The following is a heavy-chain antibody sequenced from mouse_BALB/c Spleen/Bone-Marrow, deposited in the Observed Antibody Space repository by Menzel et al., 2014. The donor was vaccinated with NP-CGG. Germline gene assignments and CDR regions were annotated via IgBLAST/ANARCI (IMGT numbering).Heavy chain of an antibody. V-gene: IGHV1S29*02. CDR3: ARRFITTAAWFAY. CDR2: IYPYNGGT. J-gene: IGHJ3*01. D-gene: IGHD1-2*01. Sequence: VQLQQSGPELVKPGASVKISCKASGYTFTDYNMHWVKRSHGKSLEWIGYIYPYNGGTGYNQKFKSKATLTVDNSSSTAYMELRCLTSEDSAVYYCARRFITTAAWFAYWGQGTLVTVSA. CDR1: GYTFTDYN.